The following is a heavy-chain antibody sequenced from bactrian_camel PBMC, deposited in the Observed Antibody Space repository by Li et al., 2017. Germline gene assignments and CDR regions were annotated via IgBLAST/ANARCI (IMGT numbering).Heavy chain of an antibody. V-gene: IGHV3S55*01. J-gene: IGHJ4*01. D-gene: IGHD3*01. CDR1: GLTNGRYC. Sequence: HVQLVESGGGSVQAGGSRRLSCTISGLTNGRYCMAWFRQAPGKEREGVACIGRDGISMYSDSVKGRFTISRDNAKDTLYLQMNSLKIEDTAVYYCALGSSRQATMTARGKGTQVTVS. CDR2: IGRDGIS.